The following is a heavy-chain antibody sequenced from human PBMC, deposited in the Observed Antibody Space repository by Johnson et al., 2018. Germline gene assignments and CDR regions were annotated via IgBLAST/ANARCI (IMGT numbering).Heavy chain of an antibody. CDR3: VRGDGGGSNYWFFEL. V-gene: IGHV1-8*01. CDR1: GYTFTNFD. CDR2: MSPKTGNT. J-gene: IGHJ2*01. D-gene: IGHD3-16*01. Sequence: VQLVESGAEVKRPGASVTVSCKASGYTFTNFDLNWVRQAPGQGLEWVGWMSPKTGNTGYAQKLQGRVTMTRSTSLSTAYMEVSGLGSEDTAVYYCVRGDGGGSNYWFFELWGRGTLVTVSS.